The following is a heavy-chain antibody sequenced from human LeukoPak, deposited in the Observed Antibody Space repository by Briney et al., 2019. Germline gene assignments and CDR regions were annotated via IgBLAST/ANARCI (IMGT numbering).Heavy chain of an antibody. Sequence: GGSLRLSRAASGFTFSSYAMSWVRQAPGKGLEWVSVIGDSGGSTYYADSVKGRFTISRDNSKNTLYLQMNSLRAEDTAVYYCAKGGIMQSSSPGLQYFDLWGRGTLVSVSS. CDR3: AKGGIMQSSSPGLQYFDL. CDR1: GFTFSSYA. CDR2: IGDSGGST. V-gene: IGHV3-23*01. D-gene: IGHD6-6*01. J-gene: IGHJ2*01.